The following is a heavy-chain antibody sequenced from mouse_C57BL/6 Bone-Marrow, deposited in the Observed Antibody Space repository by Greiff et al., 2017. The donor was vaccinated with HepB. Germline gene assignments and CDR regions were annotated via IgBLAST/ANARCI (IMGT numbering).Heavy chain of an antibody. J-gene: IGHJ4*01. Sequence: EVKLVESGGGLVKPGGSLKLSCAASGFTFSSYAMSWVRQTPEKRLEWVATISDGGSYTYYPDNVKGRFTISRDNAKNNLYLQMSHLKSEDTAMYYCARELRLRYAMDYWGQGTSVTVSS. CDR3: ARELRLRYAMDY. CDR1: GFTFSSYA. CDR2: ISDGGSYT. D-gene: IGHD3-2*02. V-gene: IGHV5-4*01.